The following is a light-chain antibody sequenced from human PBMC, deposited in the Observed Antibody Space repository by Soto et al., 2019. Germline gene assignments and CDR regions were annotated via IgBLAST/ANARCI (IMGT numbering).Light chain of an antibody. CDR1: ESIARH. V-gene: IGKV1-39*01. CDR2: AAS. J-gene: IGKJ5*01. Sequence: DIQMTQSPSSLSASVGDRVTITCRASESIARHLNWYQQKPGKAPKLLIYAASGLHNGVPSRFRGGGSGTDFTLTISNLQPEDVATYYCQQTYSTLSITFGQGTRLEIK. CDR3: QQTYSTLSIT.